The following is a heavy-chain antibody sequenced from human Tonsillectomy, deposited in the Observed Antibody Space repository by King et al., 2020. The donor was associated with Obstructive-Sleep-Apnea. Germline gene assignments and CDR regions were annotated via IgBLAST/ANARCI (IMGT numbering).Heavy chain of an antibody. D-gene: IGHD4-17*01. CDR2: FRYDGSSR. J-gene: IGHJ4*02. CDR1: GFTFSSYG. Sequence: VQLVESGGGVVQPGRSLRLSCVASGFTFSSYGMHWVRQAPGKGLEWVAFFRYDGSSRYYADSVKGRFTISRDNSKNTLYLQMNSLRAEDTAMYYCAKVNDYGDYGHLGDWGQGTLVTVSS. CDR3: AKVNDYGDYGHLGD. V-gene: IGHV3-30*02.